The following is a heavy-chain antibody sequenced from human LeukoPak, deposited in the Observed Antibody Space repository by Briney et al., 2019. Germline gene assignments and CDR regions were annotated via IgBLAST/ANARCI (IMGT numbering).Heavy chain of an antibody. CDR2: ISYDGSNK. D-gene: IGHD2-15*01. CDR3: ARSGAPTPDY. V-gene: IGHV3-30-3*01. CDR1: GFTFSSYA. J-gene: IGHJ4*02. Sequence: GGSLRLSCAASGFTFSSYAMHWVRQAPGKGLEWVAVISYDGSNKYYADSVKGRFTISRDNSKNTLNLQMNSLRAEDTALYYCARSGAPTPDYWGQGTLVIVSS.